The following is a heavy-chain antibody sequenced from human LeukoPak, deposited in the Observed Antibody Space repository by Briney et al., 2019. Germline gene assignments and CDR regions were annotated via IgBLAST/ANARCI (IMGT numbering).Heavy chain of an antibody. CDR3: ARDLPYSSSWESIDY. J-gene: IGHJ4*02. CDR1: GYTFTSNY. Sequence: ASVKVSCKAFGYTFTSNYMHWVRQAPGQGPEWMGVISPSGGSTTNAQKFQGRVTLTRDTSTSTAYMELRSLRSDDTAVYYCARDLPYSSSWESIDYWGQGTLVTVSS. D-gene: IGHD6-13*01. CDR2: ISPSGGST. V-gene: IGHV1-46*01.